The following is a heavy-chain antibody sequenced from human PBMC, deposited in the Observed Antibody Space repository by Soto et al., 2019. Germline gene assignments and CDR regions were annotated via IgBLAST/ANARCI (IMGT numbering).Heavy chain of an antibody. J-gene: IGHJ5*02. CDR2: ISSSSSTI. D-gene: IGHD6-13*01. CDR1: GFTFSSYS. V-gene: IGHV3-48*01. CDR3: ARGGSSWYGDYNWFDP. Sequence: PGGSLRLSCAASGFTFSSYSMNWVRQAPGKGLEWVSYISSSSSTIYYADSVKGRFTISRDNAKNSLYLQMNSLRAEDTAVYYCARGGSSWYGDYNWFDPWGQGTLVTVSS.